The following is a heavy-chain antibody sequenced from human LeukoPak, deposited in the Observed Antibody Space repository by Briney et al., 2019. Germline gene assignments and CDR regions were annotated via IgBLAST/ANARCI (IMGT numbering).Heavy chain of an antibody. Sequence: ASVKVSCKASGYTFTSYGISWVRQAPGQGLEWMGWIGAYNGNTNYAQKLQGRVTVTTDTSTSTAYLELRSLRSDDAAMYYCSTTRYDSSGYYYPDAFDIWGQGTTVTVSS. CDR2: IGAYNGNT. CDR3: STTRYDSSGYYYPDAFDI. J-gene: IGHJ3*02. V-gene: IGHV1-18*01. CDR1: GYTFTSYG. D-gene: IGHD3-22*01.